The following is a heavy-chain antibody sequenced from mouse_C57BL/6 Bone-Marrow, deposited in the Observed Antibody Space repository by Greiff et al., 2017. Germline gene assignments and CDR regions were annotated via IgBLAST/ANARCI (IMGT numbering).Heavy chain of an antibody. J-gene: IGHJ3*01. Sequence: QVQLQQSGAELVKPGASVKVSFKASGYTFTSYWMHWVKQRPGPGLEWIGRIHPSDSDTNYNQKFKGKATVTVDKSSSTAYMQLSSLTTEDSAVYYCAMGFAYWGQGTLVTGSA. CDR3: AMGFAY. V-gene: IGHV1-74*01. CDR1: GYTFTSYW. CDR2: IHPSDSDT.